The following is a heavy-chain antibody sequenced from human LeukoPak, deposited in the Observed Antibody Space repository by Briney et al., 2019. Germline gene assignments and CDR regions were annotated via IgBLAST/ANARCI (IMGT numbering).Heavy chain of an antibody. Sequence: PGGSLRLSCAASGFTFSSYSMNWVRQAPGKGLEWVSSISSSSYIYYADSVKGRFTISRDNAKNSLYLQMNSLRAEDTAVYYCARGLSYYSSQINWFDPWGQGTLVTVSS. CDR2: ISSSSYI. J-gene: IGHJ5*02. V-gene: IGHV3-21*01. D-gene: IGHD3-10*01. CDR1: GFTFSSYS. CDR3: ARGLSYYSSQINWFDP.